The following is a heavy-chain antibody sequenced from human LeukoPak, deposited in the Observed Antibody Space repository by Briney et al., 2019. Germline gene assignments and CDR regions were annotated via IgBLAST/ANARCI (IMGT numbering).Heavy chain of an antibody. J-gene: IGHJ5*02. Sequence: PSETLSLTCAVYGGSFGGYYWSWIRQPPGKGLEWIGEINHSGSTNYNPSLKSRVTISVDTSKNQFSLKLSSVTAADTAVYYCARGRRYSSSWAKNWFDPWGQGTLVTVSS. CDR3: ARGRRYSSSWAKNWFDP. CDR1: GGSFGGYY. D-gene: IGHD6-13*01. CDR2: INHSGST. V-gene: IGHV4-34*01.